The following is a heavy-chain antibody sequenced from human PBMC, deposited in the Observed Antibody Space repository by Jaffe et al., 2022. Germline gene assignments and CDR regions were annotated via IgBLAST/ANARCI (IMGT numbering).Heavy chain of an antibody. CDR1: GFIFKDYA. CDR2: ISGSGGTT. J-gene: IGHJ6*03. CDR3: AKVKREELLAYYYYYMDV. V-gene: IGHV3-23*01. Sequence: EVQLLESGGGLVQPGGSLRLSCAASGFIFKDYAMSWVRQAPGKGLEWVSAISGSGGTTYFADSVKGRFTISRDNSKNTLYLQMNSLRAEDTAIYYCAKVKREELLAYYYYYMDVWGKGTTVTVSS. D-gene: IGHD2-15*01.